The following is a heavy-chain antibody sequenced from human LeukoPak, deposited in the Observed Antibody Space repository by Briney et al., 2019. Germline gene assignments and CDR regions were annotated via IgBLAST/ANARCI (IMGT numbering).Heavy chain of an antibody. CDR1: GFTSSSYW. Sequence: GGSLRLSCAASGFTSSSYWMHWVRQAPGKGLVWVSRINSDGSSTSYADSVKGRFTISRDNAKNTLYLQMNSLRAEDTAVYYCAREGVYVPEEAFDIWGQGTMVTVSS. CDR3: AREGVYVPEEAFDI. J-gene: IGHJ3*02. CDR2: INSDGSST. V-gene: IGHV3-74*01. D-gene: IGHD5/OR15-5a*01.